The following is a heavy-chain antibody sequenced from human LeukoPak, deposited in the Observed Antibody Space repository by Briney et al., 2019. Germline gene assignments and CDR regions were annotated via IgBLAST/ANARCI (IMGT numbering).Heavy chain of an antibody. CDR1: GFTFDDYA. V-gene: IGHV3-9*01. CDR2: IIWNSGTI. Sequence: GGSLRLSCAASGFTFDDYAMHWFRQAPGKGLEWVSGIIWNSGTIGYEESVKGRFTISRDNAKNSLYLQMNSLRAEDTALYYCAKMTTPIYYDSSGSGDYFDYWGQGTLVTVSS. CDR3: AKMTTPIYYDSSGSGDYFDY. D-gene: IGHD3-22*01. J-gene: IGHJ4*02.